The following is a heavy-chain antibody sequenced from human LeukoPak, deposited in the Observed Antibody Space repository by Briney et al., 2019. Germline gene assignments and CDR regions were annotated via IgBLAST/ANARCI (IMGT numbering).Heavy chain of an antibody. Sequence: GGSLRLSCAASGFTFSSYWMSWVRQAPGKGLEWAANIKQDGSEKYYVDSVKGRFTISRDSARNSLYLQMNSLTAEDTAVYYCAKTKGDDDFWSGYTPYFFDYWGQGTLVTVSS. J-gene: IGHJ4*02. CDR1: GFTFSSYW. V-gene: IGHV3-7*01. CDR2: IKQDGSEK. D-gene: IGHD3-3*01. CDR3: AKTKGDDDFWSGYTPYFFDY.